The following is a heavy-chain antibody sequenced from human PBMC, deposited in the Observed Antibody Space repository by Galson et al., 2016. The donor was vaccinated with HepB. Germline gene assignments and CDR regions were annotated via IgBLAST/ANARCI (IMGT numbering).Heavy chain of an antibody. CDR3: ARCSVYSSGWCNSFDP. D-gene: IGHD6-19*01. J-gene: IGHJ5*02. CDR1: GFTFSSYN. Sequence: SLRLSCAASGFTFSSYNMNWVRQAPGKGLEWVSSISSSSSYIYYADSVKGRLTISRDISKNTLYLQMSSLRAEDTAVYYCARCSVYSSGWCNSFDPWGQGTLVIVSS. CDR2: ISSSSSYI. V-gene: IGHV3-21*04.